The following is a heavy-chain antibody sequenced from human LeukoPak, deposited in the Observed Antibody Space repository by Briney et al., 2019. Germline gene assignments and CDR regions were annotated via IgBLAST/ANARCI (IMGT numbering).Heavy chain of an antibody. CDR1: GGSISSYY. CDR2: IYYSGST. J-gene: IGHJ5*02. D-gene: IGHD2-21*02. CDR3: ARHGGNSFWFDP. V-gene: IGHV4-59*08. Sequence: SSETLSLTCTVSGGSISSYYWSWIRQPPGKGLEWIGYIYYSGSTNYNPSLKSRVTISVDTSKNQFSLKLSSVTAADTAVYYCARHGGNSFWFDPWGQGTLVTVSS.